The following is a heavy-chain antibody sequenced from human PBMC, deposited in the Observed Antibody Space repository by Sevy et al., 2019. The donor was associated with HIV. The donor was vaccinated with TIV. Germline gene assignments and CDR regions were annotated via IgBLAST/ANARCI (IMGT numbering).Heavy chain of an antibody. CDR1: RFSISNNY. CDR3: ARGYCGRGSCTAFDP. J-gene: IGHJ5*02. V-gene: IGHV3-53*01. Sequence: GGSLRLSCAASRFSISNNYTAWVRQAPGKGLEWVSVMYSGGSPYYADSVKGRFALSRDMSKNTVYLQMNSLRAEDTAVYYCARGYCGRGSCTAFDPWGHGTLVTVSS. CDR2: MYSGGSP. D-gene: IGHD2-15*01.